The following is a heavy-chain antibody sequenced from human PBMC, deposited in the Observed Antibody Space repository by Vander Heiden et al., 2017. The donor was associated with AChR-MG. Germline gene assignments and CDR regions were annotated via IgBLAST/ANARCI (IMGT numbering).Heavy chain of an antibody. CDR1: GYTLTELP. J-gene: IGHJ4*02. CDR3: ATGSGVVWGAATPDFDY. V-gene: IGHV1-24*01. Sequence: VQLVQSGAEVKKPGASVKVSGKVSGYTLTELPMHWVRQAPGKGLEWMGGFDPEDGETIYAQKFQGRVTMTEDTSTDTAYMELSSLRSEDTAVYYCATGSGVVWGAATPDFDYWGQGTLVTVSS. CDR2: FDPEDGET. D-gene: IGHD2-15*01.